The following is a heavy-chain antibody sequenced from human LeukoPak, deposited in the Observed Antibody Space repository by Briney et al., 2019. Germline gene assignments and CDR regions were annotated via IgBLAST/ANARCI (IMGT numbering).Heavy chain of an antibody. V-gene: IGHV3-7*01. CDR1: GFTFRSYW. Sequence: GGSLRLSCVASGFTFRSYWMSWVRQAPGKGLEWVANIKQDGSEKYYVDSVRGRFTISRDNTKNSLYLQMNSLRAEDTAVYYCARDYEAGCTSTTCYDRFDNWGQGTLVTVSS. CDR3: ARDYEAGCTSTTCYDRFDN. CDR2: IKQDGSEK. D-gene: IGHD2-2*01. J-gene: IGHJ4*02.